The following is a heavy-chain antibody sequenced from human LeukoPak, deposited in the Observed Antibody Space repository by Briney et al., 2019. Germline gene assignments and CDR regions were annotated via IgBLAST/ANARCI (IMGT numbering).Heavy chain of an antibody. V-gene: IGHV3-11*01. Sequence: GGSLRLSCAASGFTFSDYYMSWIRQAPGKGLEWVSYISSSGSTIYYADSVKGRFPISRDNAKNSLYLQMNSLRAEDTAVYYCAKGRRTTEDIVVVVAALDLWGQGTLVTVSS. J-gene: IGHJ4*02. CDR3: AKGRRTTEDIVVVVAALDL. D-gene: IGHD2-15*01. CDR1: GFTFSDYY. CDR2: ISSSGSTI.